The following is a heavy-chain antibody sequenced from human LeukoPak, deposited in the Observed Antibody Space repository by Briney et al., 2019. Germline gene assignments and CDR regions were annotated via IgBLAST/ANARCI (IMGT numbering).Heavy chain of an antibody. V-gene: IGHV4-39*07. Sequence: SETLSLTCTVSGGSISSSSYYWGWIRQPPGKGLEWIGSIYYSGSTYYNPSLKSRVTISVDTSKNQFSLELGSVTAADTAVYYCARLGLADQNFWGQGTLVTVSS. D-gene: IGHD2-2*01. CDR1: GGSISSSSYY. CDR3: ARLGLADQNF. CDR2: IYYSGST. J-gene: IGHJ4*02.